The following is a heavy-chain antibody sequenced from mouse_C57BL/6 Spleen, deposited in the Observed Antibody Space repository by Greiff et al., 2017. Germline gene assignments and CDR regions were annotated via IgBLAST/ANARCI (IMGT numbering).Heavy chain of an antibody. J-gene: IGHJ1*03. CDR2: INYDGSST. Sequence: EVKLVESEGGLVQPGSSMKLSCTASGFTFSDYYMAWVRQVPEKGLEWVANINYDGSSTYYLDSLKGRFIISRDNAKNFLYLQMSSLKSEDTATYYCARDEGHYYGSNWYFDVWGTGTTVTVSS. V-gene: IGHV5-16*01. CDR1: GFTFSDYY. D-gene: IGHD1-1*01. CDR3: ARDEGHYYGSNWYFDV.